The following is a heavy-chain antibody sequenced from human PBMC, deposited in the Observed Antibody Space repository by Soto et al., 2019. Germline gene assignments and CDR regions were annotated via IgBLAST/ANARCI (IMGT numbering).Heavy chain of an antibody. D-gene: IGHD3-3*01. J-gene: IGHJ4*02. CDR2: IIPIFVTT. CDR3: ARVFPDGWVEPGVVRGYLDT. Sequence: QVQLVQSGAEVKEPGSAVKVSCKAPADSFSSYGISWVRQAPGQGLEWMGGIIPIFVTTNYAEKFQGRVTITADESKNTAYMELSSLRSEDTALYYCARVFPDGWVEPGVVRGYLDTWGRGTLVTVSS. CDR1: ADSFSSYG. V-gene: IGHV1-69*01.